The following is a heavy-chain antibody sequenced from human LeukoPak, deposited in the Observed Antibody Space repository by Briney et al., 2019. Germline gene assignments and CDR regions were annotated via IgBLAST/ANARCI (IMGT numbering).Heavy chain of an antibody. D-gene: IGHD3-10*01. CDR3: AKAARLLWFGEFTSPY. V-gene: IGHV3-23*01. CDR2: ISGSGGST. J-gene: IGHJ4*01. Sequence: RGSLRLSCAASGFTFSSYAMSWVRQAPGKGLEWVSAISGSGGSTYYADSVKGRFTISRDNSKNTLYLQMNSLRADDTAVYYCAKAARLLWFGEFTSPYWGHGTLVTVSS. CDR1: GFTFSSYA.